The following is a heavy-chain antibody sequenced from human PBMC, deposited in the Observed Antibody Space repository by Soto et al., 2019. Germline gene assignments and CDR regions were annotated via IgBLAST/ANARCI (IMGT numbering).Heavy chain of an antibody. J-gene: IGHJ4*02. CDR1: GGSFSGYY. CDR2: INHSGST. V-gene: IGHV4-34*01. Sequence: PSETLSLTCAVYGGSFSGYYWSWIRQVPGKVLEWIGEINHSGSTNYNPSLKSRVTISVDTSKNQFSLKVSSVTAADTAVYYCAIVGVNSRRNDFDYWGQGTLVTVSS. D-gene: IGHD1-20*01. CDR3: AIVGVNSRRNDFDY.